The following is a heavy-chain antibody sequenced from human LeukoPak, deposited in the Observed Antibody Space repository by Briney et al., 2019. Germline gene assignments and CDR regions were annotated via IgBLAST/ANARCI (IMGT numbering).Heavy chain of an antibody. CDR3: AKDPNGDYIGTFDV. V-gene: IGHV3-23*01. Sequence: GGSLRLSCAASGFTFSSYAMSWVRQAPRKGLEWVSAISGSGGTTYYADSVQGRFTISRDNSKNMLYLQMNSLRAEDTAVYFCAKDPNGDYIGTFDVWGQGTMITVSS. CDR2: ISGSGGTT. CDR1: GFTFSSYA. J-gene: IGHJ3*01. D-gene: IGHD4-17*01.